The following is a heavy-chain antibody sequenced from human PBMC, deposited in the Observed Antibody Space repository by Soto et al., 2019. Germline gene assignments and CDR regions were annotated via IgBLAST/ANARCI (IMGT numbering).Heavy chain of an antibody. CDR3: ARGWYGDY. CDR1: GYAFTTYG. CDR2: ISAHNGNT. D-gene: IGHD2-15*01. J-gene: IGHJ4*02. V-gene: IGHV1-18*01. Sequence: QVHLVQSGAEVKKPGASVKVSCKGSGYAFTTYGTTWVRQAPGQGLEWMGWISAHNGNTNSEQKLQGRVTVTRDTSTSTAYIVLRSLRSADTAVYYCARGWYGDYWGQGALVTVSS.